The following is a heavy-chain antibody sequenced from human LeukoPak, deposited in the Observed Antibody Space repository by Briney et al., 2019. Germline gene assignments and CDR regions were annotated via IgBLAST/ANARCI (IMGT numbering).Heavy chain of an antibody. V-gene: IGHV3-53*01. J-gene: IGHJ4*02. D-gene: IGHD6-6*01. CDR3: ARGGAYSSSSFVDY. Sequence: GGSLRLSCAASGFTVSSNYMSWVRQAPGKGLEWVSVIYSGGSTYYADSVKGRFTISGDNSKNTLYLQMNSLRAEDTAVYYCARGGAYSSSSFVDYWGQGTLVTVSS. CDR2: IYSGGST. CDR1: GFTVSSNY.